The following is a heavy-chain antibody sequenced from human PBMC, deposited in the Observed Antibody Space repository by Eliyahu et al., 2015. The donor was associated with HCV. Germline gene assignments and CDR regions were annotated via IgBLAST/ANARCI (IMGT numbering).Heavy chain of an antibody. CDR1: GFIFTXYD. D-gene: IGHD3-16*01. Sequence: EVHLVDSGGGLVQPGGSLRLSCATSGFIFTXYDFHWIRQVPGKGLGWVSAVGTEDXTYYADSXRGRFTIFRDVDKKSFFLQMDSLRVGDTAIYYCARSPGGGMSPDYWGQGTLVTVSS. V-gene: IGHV3-13*01. CDR2: VGTEDXT. J-gene: IGHJ4*02. CDR3: ARSPGGGMSPDY.